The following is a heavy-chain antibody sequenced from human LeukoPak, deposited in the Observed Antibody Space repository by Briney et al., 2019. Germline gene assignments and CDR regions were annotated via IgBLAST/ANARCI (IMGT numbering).Heavy chain of an antibody. CDR1: GFTVSSND. D-gene: IGHD3-22*01. CDR3: ARGLDYYDSSGYSYFDY. Sequence: PGGSLRLSCAASGFTVSSNDMSWVRQAPGKGLEWVSTISGSGGSTEYADSMKGRFAISRDNSKNTLYLLLNRLRAEDTAVYYCARGLDYYDSSGYSYFDYWGQGTLVTVSS. V-gene: IGHV3-23*01. CDR2: ISGSGGST. J-gene: IGHJ4*02.